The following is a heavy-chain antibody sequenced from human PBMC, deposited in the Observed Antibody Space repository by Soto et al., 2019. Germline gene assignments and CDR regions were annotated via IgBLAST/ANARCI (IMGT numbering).Heavy chain of an antibody. CDR3: ARVDPNGGTSSTYCDY. D-gene: IGHD2-15*01. J-gene: IGHJ4*02. CDR2: VFPPDSET. CDR1: GSTFADHW. V-gene: IGHV5-51*01. Sequence: GECLTSSCTGSGSTFADHWIGWVRQMPGKGLEWVGIVFPPDSETRYSPSFQGQVTISVDNSITTAFLQWSSLKASDSGVYFCARVDPNGGTSSTYCDYWARGTLVTVSS.